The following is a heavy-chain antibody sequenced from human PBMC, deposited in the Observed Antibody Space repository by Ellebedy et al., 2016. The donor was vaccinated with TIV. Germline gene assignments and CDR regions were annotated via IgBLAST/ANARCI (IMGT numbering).Heavy chain of an antibody. J-gene: IGHJ2*01. V-gene: IGHV3-30-3*01. D-gene: IGHD6-19*01. CDR2: ISYDGSNK. CDR1: GFTFSSYA. Sequence: GESLKISXAASGFTFSSYAMHWVRQAPGKGLEWVAVISYDGSNKYYADSVKGRFTISRDNSKNTLYLQMNSLRAEDTAVYYCARKYSSGWYQSWYFDLWGRGTLVTVSS. CDR3: ARKYSSGWYQSWYFDL.